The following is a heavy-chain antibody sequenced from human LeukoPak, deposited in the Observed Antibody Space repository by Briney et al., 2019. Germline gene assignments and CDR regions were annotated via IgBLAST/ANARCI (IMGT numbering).Heavy chain of an antibody. J-gene: IGHJ6*04. CDR1: GYTLTESS. Sequence: GASVKVSCKVSGYTLTESSMHWVRQAPGKGLEWMGGFDPEDGETIYAQKFQGRVTMTEDTSTDTAYMELSSLRSEDTAVYYCATDKQLLVPTNHPPTYGMDVWGKGTTVTVSS. CDR3: ATDKQLLVPTNHPPTYGMDV. D-gene: IGHD2-15*01. CDR2: FDPEDGET. V-gene: IGHV1-24*01.